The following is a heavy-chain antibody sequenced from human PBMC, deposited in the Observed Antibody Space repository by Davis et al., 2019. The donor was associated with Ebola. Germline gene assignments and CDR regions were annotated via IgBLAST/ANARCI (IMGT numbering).Heavy chain of an antibody. Sequence: PSETLSLTCIVSGAAVSRGDYHWSWVRQPPGKALEWIANTHYGGDTHINPYFMSRVTISTDTSKNQFSLMLSFVTAADTAMYFCAARTAVAGGWFDPWGQGTLVIVSS. V-gene: IGHV4-30-4*01. CDR1: GAAVSRGDYH. CDR3: AARTAVAGGWFDP. D-gene: IGHD6-19*01. CDR2: THYGGDT. J-gene: IGHJ5*02.